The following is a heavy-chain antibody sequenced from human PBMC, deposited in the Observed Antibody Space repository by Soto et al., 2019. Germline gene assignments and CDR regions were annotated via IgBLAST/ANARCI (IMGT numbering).Heavy chain of an antibody. CDR1: GGSISSGYH. CDR2: IFHTGTT. J-gene: IGHJ6*02. D-gene: IGHD3-10*01. Sequence: PSETLSLTCTVSGGSISSGYHWAWIRQPPGMRLEWVASIFHTGTTYYNPSLTSRVTISVDTSKNQFSLKLTSVTAADSAVYFCARAPPGPSPRWDVWGQGTTVTVSS. V-gene: IGHV4-38-2*02. CDR3: ARAPPGPSPRWDV.